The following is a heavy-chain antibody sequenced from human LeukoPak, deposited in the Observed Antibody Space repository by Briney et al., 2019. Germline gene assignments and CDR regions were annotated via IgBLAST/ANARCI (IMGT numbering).Heavy chain of an antibody. CDR1: GGSISSSSYY. V-gene: IGHV4-39*07. CDR2: IYYSGST. Sequence: PSETLSLTCTVSGGSISSSSYYWGWIRQPPGKGLEWIGSIYYSGSTYYNPSLKSRVTISVDTSKNQFSLKLSSVTAADTAVYYCARDRPKIVRGGAFDIWGQGTMVTVSS. D-gene: IGHD3-10*01. CDR3: ARDRPKIVRGGAFDI. J-gene: IGHJ3*02.